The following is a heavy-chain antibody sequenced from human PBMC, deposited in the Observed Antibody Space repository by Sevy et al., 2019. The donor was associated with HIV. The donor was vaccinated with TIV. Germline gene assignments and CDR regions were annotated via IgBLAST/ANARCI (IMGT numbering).Heavy chain of an antibody. CDR1: GYTFTDYY. CDR2: INPNSGDT. J-gene: IGHJ6*02. CDR3: ARDPVALKPAGMDV. Sequence: ASVKVSCKTSGYTFTDYYMHWVRQAPGQGLEWMGRINPNSGDTNFVQKFQGRVTMTRDTSISTAYMELSRLTSDDTAVYYCARDPVALKPAGMDVWGQGTTVTVSS. V-gene: IGHV1-2*06. D-gene: IGHD6-19*01.